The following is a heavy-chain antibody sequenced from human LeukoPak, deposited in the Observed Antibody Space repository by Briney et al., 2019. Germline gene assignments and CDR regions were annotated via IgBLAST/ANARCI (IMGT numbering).Heavy chain of an antibody. D-gene: IGHD6-13*01. V-gene: IGHV4-38-2*01. CDR1: GYSISSGYY. CDR2: IYHSGST. CDR3: ARRRVRYSSSQGEFDP. Sequence: PSETLSLTCAVSGYSISSGYYWGWIRQPPGKGLEWIGSIYHSGSTYYSPSLKSRVTISVDTSKNQFSLKLSSVTAADTAVYYCARRRVRYSSSQGEFDPWGQGTLVTVSS. J-gene: IGHJ5*02.